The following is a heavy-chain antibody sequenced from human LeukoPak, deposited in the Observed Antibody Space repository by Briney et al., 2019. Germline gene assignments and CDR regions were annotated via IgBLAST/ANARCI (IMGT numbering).Heavy chain of an antibody. D-gene: IGHD4-17*01. V-gene: IGHV3-30*02. CDR1: GFTFSSYG. J-gene: IGHJ4*02. CDR3: ANTPRLRTPPNFDY. CDR2: IRYDGSNK. Sequence: GGSLRLSCAASGFTFSSYGMHWVRQAPGKGLEWVAFIRYDGSNKYYADSVKGRFTISRDNSKNTLYLQMNSLRAEDTAVYYCANTPRLRTPPNFDYWGQGTLVTVSS.